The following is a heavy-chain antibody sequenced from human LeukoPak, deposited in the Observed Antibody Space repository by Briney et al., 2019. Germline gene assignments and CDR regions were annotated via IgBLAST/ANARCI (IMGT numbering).Heavy chain of an antibody. V-gene: IGHV1-18*01. Sequence: ASVKVSCKASGYTFTSYGISWVRQAPGQGLEWMGWISAYNGNTNYAQKLQGRVTMTTDTSTSTAYMELRSLRSDDTAVYYCARSQDPYYDILTGPFYYFDYWGQGTLVTVSS. CDR1: GYTFTSYG. D-gene: IGHD3-9*01. CDR3: ARSQDPYYDILTGPFYYFDY. CDR2: ISAYNGNT. J-gene: IGHJ4*02.